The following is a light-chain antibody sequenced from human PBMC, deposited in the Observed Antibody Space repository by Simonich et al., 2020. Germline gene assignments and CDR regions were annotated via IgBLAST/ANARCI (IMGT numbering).Light chain of an antibody. CDR3: QQYNSYPLT. CDR2: KAS. CDR1: QRISSW. Sequence: DIQMTQSPSTLSASVGDRVTITCRASQRISSWLAWYQQKPGKAPKLLIYKASSLESGVPSRFSCSGSGTEFTLTISSLQPDDFATYYCQQYNSYPLTFGPGTKVDIK. J-gene: IGKJ3*01. V-gene: IGKV1-5*03.